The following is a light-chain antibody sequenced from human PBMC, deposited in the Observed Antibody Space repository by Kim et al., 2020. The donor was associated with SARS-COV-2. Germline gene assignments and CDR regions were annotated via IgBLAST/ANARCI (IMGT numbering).Light chain of an antibody. CDR2: RNI. CDR1: SSNIGSNY. Sequence: QSVLTQPPSASGTPGQRVTISCSGSSSNIGSNYVYWYQQLPGTAPKLLIYRNIQRPSGFPDRFSGSKSGTSVSLAISGLRSEDVADYYCAAWDDSLRGVVFGGGTKLTVL. CDR3: AAWDDSLRGVV. J-gene: IGLJ3*02. V-gene: IGLV1-47*01.